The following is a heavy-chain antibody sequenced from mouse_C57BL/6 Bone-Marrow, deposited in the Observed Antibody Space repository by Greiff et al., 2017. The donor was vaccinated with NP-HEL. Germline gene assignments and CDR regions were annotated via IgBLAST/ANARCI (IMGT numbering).Heavy chain of an antibody. J-gene: IGHJ4*01. CDR1: GYTFTSYG. CDR2: IYPRSGNT. Sequence: VQLVESGAELARPGASVKLSCKASGYTFTSYGISWVKQRTGQGLEWIGEIYPRSGNTYYNEKFKGKATLTADKSSSTAYMELRSQTSEDSAVYFCAAGVWFPYYAMDYWGQGTSVTVSS. V-gene: IGHV1-81*01. D-gene: IGHD2-10*02. CDR3: AAGVWFPYYAMDY.